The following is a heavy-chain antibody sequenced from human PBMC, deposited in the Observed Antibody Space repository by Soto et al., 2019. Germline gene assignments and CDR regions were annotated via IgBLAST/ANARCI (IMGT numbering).Heavy chain of an antibody. CDR3: AKGGTYCGGDCYSHYYGMDV. J-gene: IGHJ6*02. Sequence: GSLRLSCAASGFTFSSYAMSWVRQAPGKGLEWVSAISGSGGSTYYADSVKGRFTISRDNSKNTLYLQMNSLRAEDTAVFYCAKGGTYCGGDCYSHYYGMDVWGQGTTVTVSS. CDR2: ISGSGGST. CDR1: GFTFSSYA. V-gene: IGHV3-23*01. D-gene: IGHD2-21*02.